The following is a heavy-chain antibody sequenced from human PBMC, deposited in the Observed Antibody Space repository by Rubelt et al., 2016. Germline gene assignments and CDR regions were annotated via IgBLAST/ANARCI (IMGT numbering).Heavy chain of an antibody. Sequence: QVQLVQSGAEVKKPGASVKVSCKASGYTFTGYYMHWVRQAPGQGLEWMGWMNPNSGNTCYAQKFQGRVTRTEDTSTDTAYMELSSLRSEETAVYYCATYSRIAVAGPFDYWGQGTLVTVSS. V-gene: IGHV1-8*02. CDR1: GYTFTGYY. J-gene: IGHJ4*02. CDR2: MNPNSGNT. D-gene: IGHD6-19*01. CDR3: ATYSRIAVAGPFDY.